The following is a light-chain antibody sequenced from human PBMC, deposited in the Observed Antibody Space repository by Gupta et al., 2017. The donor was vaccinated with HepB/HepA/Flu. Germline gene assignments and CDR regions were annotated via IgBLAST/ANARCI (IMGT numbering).Light chain of an antibody. CDR3: QQYDTYPWT. CDR1: QSVNTW. V-gene: IGKV1-5*03. CDR2: TTS. Sequence: DIQMTQSPSTLSASVGDRVTITCQASQSVNTWLAWFHQKPGKAPKLLIHTTSTLETGVPSRFSGSGSGTEFTLTISSLQPDDFATYYCQQYDTYPWTFGQGTKVEIK. J-gene: IGKJ1*01.